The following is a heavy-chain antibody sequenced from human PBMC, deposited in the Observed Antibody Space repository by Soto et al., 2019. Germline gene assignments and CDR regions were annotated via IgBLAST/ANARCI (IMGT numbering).Heavy chain of an antibody. CDR3: ARHLGQDFWSGYYQNYYYYYYMDV. D-gene: IGHD3-3*01. V-gene: IGHV3-7*01. CDR2: IKQDGSDT. CDR1: GFTFSSYW. J-gene: IGHJ6*03. Sequence: PGGSLRLSCAASGFTFSSYWMSWVRQAPGKGLEWVANIKQDGSDTYYPGSVKGRFTISRENAKNSLYLQMNSLRAADTAVYYCARHLGQDFWSGYYQNYYYYYYMDVWGKGTTVTVSS.